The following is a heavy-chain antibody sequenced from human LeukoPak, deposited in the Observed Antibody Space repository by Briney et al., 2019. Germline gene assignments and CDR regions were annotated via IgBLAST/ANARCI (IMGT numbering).Heavy chain of an antibody. CDR1: GGSISSSSYY. V-gene: IGHV4-39*07. CDR3: ASFSSGYLDY. Sequence: SETLSLTCTVSGGSISSSSYYWGWIRQPPGKGLEWIGSIYYSGSTYYNPSLKSRVTISVDTSKNQFSLKLSSVTAADTAVYYCASFSSGYLDYWGQGTLVTVSS. CDR2: IYYSGST. D-gene: IGHD3-22*01. J-gene: IGHJ4*02.